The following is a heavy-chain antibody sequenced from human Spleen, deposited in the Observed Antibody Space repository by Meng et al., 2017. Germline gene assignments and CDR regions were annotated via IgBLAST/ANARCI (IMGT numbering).Heavy chain of an antibody. CDR1: GFTFSSYA. CDR2: IKSDGSMT. Sequence: VELVESGGGVVQPGRSLRLSCAASGFTFSSYAMSWVRQAPGKGLVWVSRIKSDGSMTNYADSVKGRFTISRDNAKNTLYLQMNSLTTEDTAVYYCATGRGSSYSDYWGQGTLVTVSS. D-gene: IGHD3-10*01. J-gene: IGHJ4*02. V-gene: IGHV3-74*01. CDR3: ATGRGSSYSDY.